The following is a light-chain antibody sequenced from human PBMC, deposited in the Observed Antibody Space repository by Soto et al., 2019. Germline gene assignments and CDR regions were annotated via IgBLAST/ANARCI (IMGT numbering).Light chain of an antibody. V-gene: IGKV3-20*01. CDR2: GAS. CDR1: QSVSSSY. Sequence: EIVLTQSPGTLSLSPGERATLSCRASQSVSSSYLAWYQQKPGQAPRLLIYGASSRATGIPDRFSGSGSGTDFTLTISRLEPEDVALYYCQQYCSSSTFGQGTKVEIK. J-gene: IGKJ1*01. CDR3: QQYCSSST.